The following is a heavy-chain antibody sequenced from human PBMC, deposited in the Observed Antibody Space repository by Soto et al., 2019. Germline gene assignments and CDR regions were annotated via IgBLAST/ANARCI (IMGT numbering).Heavy chain of an antibody. D-gene: IGHD3-16*01. CDR1: GYTFTSYG. V-gene: IGHV1-18*01. J-gene: IGHJ5*02. CDR2: ISGYNGNA. Sequence: ASVKVSCKASGYTFTSYGITWVRQAPGQGLEWMGWISGYNGNANYAQKFQDRVTMTTDTSTNTAYMELRSLTSDDTAVYYCARGERKLKFDPLGQGTLVTGSS. CDR3: ARGERKLKFDP.